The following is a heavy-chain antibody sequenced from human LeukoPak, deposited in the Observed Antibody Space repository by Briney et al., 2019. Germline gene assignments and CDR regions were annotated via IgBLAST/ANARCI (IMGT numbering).Heavy chain of an antibody. J-gene: IGHJ4*02. CDR2: IKQDGSEK. D-gene: IGHD3-10*01. V-gene: IGHV3-7*01. CDR1: GFTFSSYW. CDR3: AKDHRDYYGSGDFDY. Sequence: GGSLRLSCAASGFTFSSYWMSWVRQAPGKGLEWVANIKQDGSEKYYVDSVKGRFTISRDNSKNTLYLQMNSLRAEDTAVYYCAKDHRDYYGSGDFDYWGQGTLVTVSS.